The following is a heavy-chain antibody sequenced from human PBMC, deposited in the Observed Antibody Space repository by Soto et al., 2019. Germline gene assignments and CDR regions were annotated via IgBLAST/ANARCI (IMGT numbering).Heavy chain of an antibody. J-gene: IGHJ4*02. CDR3: VRANWNVDY. CDR1: GFTFYRYY. V-gene: IGHV3-11*06. D-gene: IGHD1-1*01. Sequence: GGSLRLSXAASGFTFYRYYVTWVRQAPGEGLEWISYISSAGEYTDYADSVKGRFTISRDNARNSLFLQMNSLRVDDTAVYYCVRANWNVDYWGRGTLVTVSS. CDR2: ISSAGEYT.